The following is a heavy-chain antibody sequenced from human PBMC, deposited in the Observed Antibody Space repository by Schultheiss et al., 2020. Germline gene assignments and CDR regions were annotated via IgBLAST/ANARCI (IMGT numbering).Heavy chain of an antibody. CDR2: ITAYNGDT. V-gene: IGHV1-69*13. Sequence: SVKVSCKASGSTFSDYYIHWVRQAPGQGLEWMGWITAYNGDTNYAQKFQGRVTITADESTSTAYMELSSLRSEDTAVYYCARDPPASRYFDWLFAPSGGGMDVWGQGTTVTFSS. D-gene: IGHD3-9*01. CDR3: ARDPPASRYFDWLFAPSGGGMDV. CDR1: GSTFSDYY. J-gene: IGHJ6*02.